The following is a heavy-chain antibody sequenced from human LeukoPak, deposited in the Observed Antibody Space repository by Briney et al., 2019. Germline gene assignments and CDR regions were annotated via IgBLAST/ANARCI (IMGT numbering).Heavy chain of an antibody. Sequence: PGGSLRLFCAASGFTFRSYAMIWVRHAPGKGLEWVSAISGSGGSRYYADSVKGRFTISRDNSKSTLYLQMNSLRAEDTAVYYCAKAAPYYYDYWGQGTLVTVSS. J-gene: IGHJ4*02. V-gene: IGHV3-23*01. CDR3: AKAAPYYYDY. CDR2: ISGSGGSR. CDR1: GFTFRSYA.